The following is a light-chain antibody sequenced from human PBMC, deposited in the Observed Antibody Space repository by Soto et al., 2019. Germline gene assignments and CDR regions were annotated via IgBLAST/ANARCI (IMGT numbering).Light chain of an antibody. J-gene: IGLJ6*01. V-gene: IGLV2-14*03. CDR1: SSDVGGFNS. CDR3: SSYTSTMTNV. CDR2: DVV. Sequence: QSALTQPASVSGSPGQSITISCTGTSSDVGGFNSVSWYQLRPGTAPKLILYDVVDRTSGVSYRFSGSKSGNTAYLTISGLQAADEADYFCSSYTSTMTNVFGSGTKLTVL.